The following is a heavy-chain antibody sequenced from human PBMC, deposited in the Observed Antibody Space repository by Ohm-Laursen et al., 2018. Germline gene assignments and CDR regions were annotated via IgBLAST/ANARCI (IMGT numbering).Heavy chain of an antibody. CDR2: FYHSGGT. CDR3: ASSQSSSWYHAFDV. D-gene: IGHD6-13*01. V-gene: IGHV4-4*08. Sequence: GTLSLTCSVSGASISSYYWTWIRQPPGKGLEWIGHFYHSGGTNNNPSFKSRVTISIDTSKNQVSLNLNSVTAADTAVYYCASSQSSSWYHAFDVWGQGTVVTVSS. J-gene: IGHJ3*01. CDR1: GASISSYY.